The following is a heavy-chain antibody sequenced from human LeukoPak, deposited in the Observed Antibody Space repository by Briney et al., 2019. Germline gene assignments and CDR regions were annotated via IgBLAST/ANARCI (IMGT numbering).Heavy chain of an antibody. CDR1: GYTFTSYG. D-gene: IGHD7-27*01. CDR3: ARDLEVYSFSLGTYYGY. Sequence: ASVKVSCKASGYTFTSYGIVWVRQAPGQGLEWMGWISTYNGNTNYAQKIQGRVIMTTDTSTSTAYMELRSLRSDDTAVYYCARDLEVYSFSLGTYYGYWGQGTLVTVSS. J-gene: IGHJ4*02. V-gene: IGHV1-18*01. CDR2: ISTYNGNT.